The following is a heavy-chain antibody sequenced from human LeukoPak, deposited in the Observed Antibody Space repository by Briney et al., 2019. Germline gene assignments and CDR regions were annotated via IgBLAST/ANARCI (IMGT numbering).Heavy chain of an antibody. CDR1: GCTFSIYA. Sequence: GASVKVSCKASGCTFSIYAISWVRQAPGQGLEWMGGIIPIFGTANYAQKFQGRVTITADESTSTAYMELSSLRSEDTAVYYCAHSGYDQNWFDPWGQGTLVTVSS. D-gene: IGHD5-12*01. CDR3: AHSGYDQNWFDP. J-gene: IGHJ5*02. CDR2: IIPIFGTA. V-gene: IGHV1-69*13.